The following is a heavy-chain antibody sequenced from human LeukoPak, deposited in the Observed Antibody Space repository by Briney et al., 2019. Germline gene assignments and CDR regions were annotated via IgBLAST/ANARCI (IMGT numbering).Heavy chain of an antibody. D-gene: IGHD3-3*01. CDR1: GFSFDNCT. V-gene: IGHV3-23*01. CDR2: ISPGSTRT. CDR3: AKYALREIFFGDF. Sequence: GGSLRLSCAASGFSFDNCTMSWVRQAPGKGLEWVSAISPGSTRTYYAASVKGRFTISRDNSMNTLYLHMDSLRAEDTAVYYCAKYALREIFFGDFWGQGTLVAVSS. J-gene: IGHJ4*02.